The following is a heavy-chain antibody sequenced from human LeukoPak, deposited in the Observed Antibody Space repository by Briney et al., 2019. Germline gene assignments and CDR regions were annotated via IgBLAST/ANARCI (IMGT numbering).Heavy chain of an antibody. CDR3: AFSMAAFYYYYYYMDV. CDR2: IFPIFGTA. D-gene: IGHD6-6*01. Sequence: GSSVKVSCKASGGTFSSYAISWVRQAPGQGLEWMGGIFPIFGTANYAQKFQGRVTITTDESTSTAYMELSSLRSEDTAVYYCAFSMAAFYYYYYYMDVWGKGTTVTVSS. J-gene: IGHJ6*03. V-gene: IGHV1-69*05. CDR1: GGTFSSYA.